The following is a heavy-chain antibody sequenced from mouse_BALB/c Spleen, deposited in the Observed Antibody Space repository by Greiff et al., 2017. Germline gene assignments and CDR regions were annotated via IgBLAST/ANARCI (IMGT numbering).Heavy chain of an antibody. J-gene: IGHJ2*01. V-gene: IGHV3-2*02. CDR2: ISYSGST. Sequence: EVQLVESGPGLVKPSQSLSLTCTVTGYSITSDYAWNWIRQFPGNKLEWMGYISYSGSTSYNPSLKSRISITRDTSKNQFFLQLNSVTTEDTATYYCARYGNYNYFDYWGQGTTLTVSS. D-gene: IGHD2-1*01. CDR3: ARYGNYNYFDY. CDR1: GYSITSDYA.